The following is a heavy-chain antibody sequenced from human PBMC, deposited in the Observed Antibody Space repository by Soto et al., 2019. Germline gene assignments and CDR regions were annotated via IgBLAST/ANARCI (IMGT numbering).Heavy chain of an antibody. D-gene: IGHD3-9*01. V-gene: IGHV3-15*01. J-gene: IGHJ3*02. CDR1: GFTFSNAW. CDR3: HYDILTGYMAFDI. CDR2: IKSRTDGGTT. Sequence: GGSVRLSCAASGFTFSNAWMSWVRQAPGKGLEWVGRIKSRTDGGTTGYAAPVKGRFTISRDDSKNTLYLQMNSLKTEDTAVYYCHYDILTGYMAFDIWGQGTMVTV.